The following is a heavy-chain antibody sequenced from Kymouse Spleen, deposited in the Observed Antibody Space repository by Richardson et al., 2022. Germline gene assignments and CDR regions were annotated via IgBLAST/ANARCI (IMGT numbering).Heavy chain of an antibody. CDR2: IYPGDSDT. Sequence: EVQLVQSGAEVKKPGESLKISCKGSGYSFTSYWIGWVRQMPGKGLEWMGIIYPGDSDTRYSPSFQGQVTISADKSISTAYLQWSSLKASDTAMYYCARRDYYDSSGYYSDWFDPWGQGTLVTVSS. D-gene: IGHD3-22*01. V-gene: IGHV5-51*01. J-gene: IGHJ5*02. CDR3: ARRDYYDSSGYYSDWFDP. CDR1: GYSFTSYW.